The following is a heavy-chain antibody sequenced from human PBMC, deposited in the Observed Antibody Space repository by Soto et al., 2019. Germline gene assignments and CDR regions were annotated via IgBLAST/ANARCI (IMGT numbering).Heavy chain of an antibody. CDR1: GFTFSSYS. J-gene: IGHJ6*02. V-gene: IGHV3-48*02. CDR2: ISSSSTTI. CDR3: ARVLIQWCYFYYYGMDF. Sequence: PGGSLRLSCAASGFTFSSYSMNWVRQAPGKGLEWVSYISSSSTTIYYADSVKGRFTISRDNAKNSLYLQMNSLRDEDTAVYYCARVLIQWCYFYYYGMDFWGQGSTVPVS. D-gene: IGHD2-15*01.